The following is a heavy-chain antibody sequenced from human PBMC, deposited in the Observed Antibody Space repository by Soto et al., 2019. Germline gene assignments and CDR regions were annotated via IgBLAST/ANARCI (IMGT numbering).Heavy chain of an antibody. CDR3: ARGPEGFLEWLSLGSYYFDY. J-gene: IGHJ4*02. Sequence: PSETLSLTCTVSGGSISSYYWSWIRQPPGKGLEWIGYIYYSGSTNYNPSLKSRVTISVDTSKNQFSLKLSSVTAADTAVYYCARGPEGFLEWLSLGSYYFDYWGQGTLVTVSS. V-gene: IGHV4-59*01. D-gene: IGHD3-3*01. CDR2: IYYSGST. CDR1: GGSISSYY.